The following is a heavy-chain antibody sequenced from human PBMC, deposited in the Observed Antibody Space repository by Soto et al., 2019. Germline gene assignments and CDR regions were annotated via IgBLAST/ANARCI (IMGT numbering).Heavy chain of an antibody. J-gene: IGHJ4*02. CDR2: IRSKAYGGTT. CDR1: GFTFGDYA. CDR3: QFWSGYRFDY. D-gene: IGHD3-3*01. Sequence: GGSLRLSCTAXGFTFGDYAMSWFRQAPGKGLEWVGFIRSKAYGGTTEYAASVKGRFTISRDDSKSIAYLQMNSLKTEDTAVYYCQFWSGYRFDYWGQGTLVTVSS. V-gene: IGHV3-49*03.